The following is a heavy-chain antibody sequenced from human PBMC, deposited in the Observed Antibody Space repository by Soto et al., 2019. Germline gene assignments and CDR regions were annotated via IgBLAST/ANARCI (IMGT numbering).Heavy chain of an antibody. D-gene: IGHD3-22*01. V-gene: IGHV3-48*03. CDR2: ISSSGSTI. CDR1: GFTFSSYE. CDR3: ARDRSDSSGYYGGSVDY. J-gene: IGHJ4*02. Sequence: EVRLLESGGGLVQPGGSLRLSCAASGFTFSSYEMNWVRQAPGKGLEWVSYISSSGSTIYYADSVKGRFTISRDNAKNSLYLQMNSLRAEDTAVYYCARDRSDSSGYYGGSVDYWGQGTLVTVSS.